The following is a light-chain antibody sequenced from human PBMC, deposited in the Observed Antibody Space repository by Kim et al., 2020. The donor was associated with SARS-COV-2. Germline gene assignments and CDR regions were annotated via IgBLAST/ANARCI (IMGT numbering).Light chain of an antibody. Sequence: PGQSVTISCTGTSSDVGGYNYVSWYQQHPGKAPKLMIYEVNKRPSGVPDRFAGSKSGNTASLTVSGLQAEDEADYYCSSYAGSNIVFGTGTKVTVL. CDR2: EVN. CDR1: SSDVGGYNY. V-gene: IGLV2-8*01. CDR3: SSYAGSNIV. J-gene: IGLJ1*01.